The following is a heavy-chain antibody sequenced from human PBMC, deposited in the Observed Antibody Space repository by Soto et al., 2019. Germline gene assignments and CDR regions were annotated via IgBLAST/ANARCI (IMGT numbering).Heavy chain of an antibody. J-gene: IGHJ4*02. CDR2: IYYSGST. V-gene: IGHV4-39*02. Sequence: SETLSLTCTVSGGSISSSSYYWGWIRQPPGKGLEWIGSIYYSGSTYYNPSLKSRVTISVDTSKNQFSLKLSSVTAADTAVYNCAREPNDCSGGSCRTPLDYWGQGTLVTVSS. D-gene: IGHD2-15*01. CDR3: AREPNDCSGGSCRTPLDY. CDR1: GGSISSSSYY.